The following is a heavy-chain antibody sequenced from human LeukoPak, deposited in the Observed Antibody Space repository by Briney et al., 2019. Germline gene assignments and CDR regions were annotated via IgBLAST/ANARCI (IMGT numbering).Heavy chain of an antibody. D-gene: IGHD1-7*01. CDR1: GGSISSGDYY. Sequence: PSETLSLTCTVSGGSISSGDYYWSWIRQPPGKGLEWIGYIHYSGSTYSNPSLNSRVTISVDTAKNHFSLKLSSVTAADTAVYYCARELEIGHTEDGEVWFDPWGQGTLVTVSS. CDR3: ARELEIGHTEDGEVWFDP. CDR2: IHYSGST. V-gene: IGHV4-30-4*08. J-gene: IGHJ5*02.